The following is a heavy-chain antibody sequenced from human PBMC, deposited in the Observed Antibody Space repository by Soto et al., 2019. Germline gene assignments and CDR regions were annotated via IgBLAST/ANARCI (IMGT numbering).Heavy chain of an antibody. Sequence: SVKVSCKASGGTFSSYAISWVRQAPGQGLEWMGGIIPIFGTANYAQKFQGRVTITADESTSTAYMELSSLRSEDTAVYYCARVPPLLGYSYGSVYYYYGMDVWGQGTTVTVSS. V-gene: IGHV1-69*13. J-gene: IGHJ6*02. CDR3: ARVPPLLGYSYGSVYYYYGMDV. D-gene: IGHD5-18*01. CDR1: GGTFSSYA. CDR2: IIPIFGTA.